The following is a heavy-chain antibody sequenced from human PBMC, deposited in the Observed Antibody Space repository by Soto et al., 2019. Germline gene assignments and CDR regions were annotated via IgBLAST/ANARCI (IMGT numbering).Heavy chain of an antibody. V-gene: IGHV4-59*01. CDR2: IYYSGST. J-gene: IGHJ5*02. CDR3: ARVVPAANWFDP. D-gene: IGHD2-2*01. Sequence: PSETLSLTCTVSGGSISSYYWIWIRQPPGKGLEWIGYIYYSGSTNYNPSLKSRVTISVDTSKNQFSLKLSSVTAADTAVYYCARVVPAANWFDPWGQGTLVTVSS. CDR1: GGSISSYY.